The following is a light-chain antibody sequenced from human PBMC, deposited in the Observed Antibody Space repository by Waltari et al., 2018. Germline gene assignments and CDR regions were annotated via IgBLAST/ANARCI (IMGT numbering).Light chain of an antibody. J-gene: IGKJ1*01. CDR1: QSVTTN. CDR2: DAS. CDR3: QQYNNWPLT. V-gene: IGKV3-15*01. Sequence: EILMTQSPATLSVSPGERATLSCRASQSVTTNVAWYQQKPGQAPRLLIYDASTRATGIPVRFSGSGSVTEFTLIISSLQSEDFAVYCCQQYNNWPLTFGQGTKVEIK.